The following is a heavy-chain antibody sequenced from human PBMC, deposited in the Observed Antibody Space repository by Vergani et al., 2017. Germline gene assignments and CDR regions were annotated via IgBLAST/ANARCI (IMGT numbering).Heavy chain of an antibody. CDR2: IYYSGST. CDR3: ARDLGSYYYDSSGYYGGFDY. J-gene: IGHJ4*02. CDR1: GGSISSSSYY. Sequence: QLQLQESGPGLVKPSETLSLTCTVSGGSISSSSYYWGWIRQPPGKGLEWIGSIYYSGSTYYNPSLKSRVTISVDTSKNQFSLKLSSVTAADTAVYYCARDLGSYYYDSSGYYGGFDYWGQGTLVTVSS. D-gene: IGHD3-22*01. V-gene: IGHV4-39*02.